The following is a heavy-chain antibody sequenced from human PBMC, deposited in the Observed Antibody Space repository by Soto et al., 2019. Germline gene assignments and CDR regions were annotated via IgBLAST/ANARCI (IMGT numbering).Heavy chain of an antibody. D-gene: IGHD1-26*01. CDR1: GFTFSSYG. CDR3: AKDRLSGCYPRYFDS. Sequence: EVQLLESGGGLVQPGGSLRLSCAASGFTFSSYGMSWVRQAPGKGLEWVSGFCGGAGATLYADSVKGRFTVSRDNSKNTLFLQMNSLRADDTAVYYCAKDRLSGCYPRYFDSWGQGTLVTVTS. J-gene: IGHJ4*02. CDR2: FCGGAGAT. V-gene: IGHV3-23*01.